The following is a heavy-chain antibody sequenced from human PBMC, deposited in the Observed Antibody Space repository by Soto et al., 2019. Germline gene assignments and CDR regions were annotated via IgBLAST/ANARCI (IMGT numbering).Heavy chain of an antibody. CDR3: VRDDVLCDGGRCYGIPLDV. D-gene: IGHD2-15*01. CDR2: IQSGGTT. V-gene: IGHV3-66*01. Sequence: PGGSLRLSSAASGFTVSSKYMTWVRQAPGKGLEWVSLIQSGGTTYYADSVKGRFTISRDTSENTLHLQMDSLRVEDTADHYCVRDDVLCDGGRCYGIPLDVWGTGTTVTVSS. J-gene: IGHJ6*04. CDR1: GFTVSSKY.